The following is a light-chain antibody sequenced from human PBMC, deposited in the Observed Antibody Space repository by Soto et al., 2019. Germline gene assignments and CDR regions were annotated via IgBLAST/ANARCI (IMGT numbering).Light chain of an antibody. CDR2: SNN. CDR3: AACDDSLNGRWV. V-gene: IGLV1-44*01. J-gene: IGLJ3*02. Sequence: QSVLTQPPSASGTPGQRVTISCSGSRSNIESNTVNWYQQLPGTAPKLLISSNNQRPSGVPDRFSGSKSGTSASLANRGLQSEDEADYYCAACDDSLNGRWVFGGGTKLTVL. CDR1: RSNIESNT.